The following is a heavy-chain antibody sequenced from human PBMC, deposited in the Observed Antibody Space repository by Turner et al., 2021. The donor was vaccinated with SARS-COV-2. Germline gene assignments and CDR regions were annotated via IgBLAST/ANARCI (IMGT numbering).Heavy chain of an antibody. D-gene: IGHD3-22*01. J-gene: IGHJ6*02. V-gene: IGHV1-24*01. CDR1: GYTLIELS. CDR2: FDPEDGET. CDR3: ATAPANYYDSSGSKGFYYYYYDMDV. Sequence: QVQLVQSGAEVKKPGASVKVTCKVSGYTLIELSMHWVRQAPGKGLEWMGGFDPEDGETIYAQKFQGRVTMTEDTSTDTAYMELSSLRSEDTAVYYCATAPANYYDSSGSKGFYYYYYDMDVWGQGTTVTVSS.